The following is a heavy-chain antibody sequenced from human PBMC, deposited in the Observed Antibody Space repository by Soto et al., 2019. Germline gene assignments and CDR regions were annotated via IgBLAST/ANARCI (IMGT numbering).Heavy chain of an antibody. CDR2: ISYSGST. J-gene: IGHJ5*02. Sequence: SETLSLTCTVSGGTFSSSSYFWAWIRQPPGKGLEWIGSISYSGSTYYNPSLKSRVTISVDTSKNQFSVKLNSVTAADTAVYYCASTGRFAAIELWWFDPWGRGTLVT. CDR3: ASTGRFAAIELWWFDP. CDR1: GGTFSSSSYF. V-gene: IGHV4-39*01. D-gene: IGHD2-2*01.